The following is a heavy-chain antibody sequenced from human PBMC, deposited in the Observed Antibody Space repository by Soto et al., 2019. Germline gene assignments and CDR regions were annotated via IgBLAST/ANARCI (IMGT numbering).Heavy chain of an antibody. CDR1: GFTFSSYA. J-gene: IGHJ3*02. CDR2: ISGSGGST. CDR3: VLGYKYGPQAFDI. D-gene: IGHD5-18*01. V-gene: IGHV3-23*01. Sequence: PGGSLRLSCAASGFTFSSYAMNWVRQAPGEGLEWVSTISGSGGSTYYADSVKGRFTISRYSSKNTLYLQMSSLRAEDTAVYYCVLGYKYGPQAFDIWGQGTKVTVSS.